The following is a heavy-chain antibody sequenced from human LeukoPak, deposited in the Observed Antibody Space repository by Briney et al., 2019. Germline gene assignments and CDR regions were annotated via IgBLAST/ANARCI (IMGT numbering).Heavy chain of an antibody. CDR2: IYYSGST. J-gene: IGHJ3*02. D-gene: IGHD3-22*01. CDR1: GGSISSYY. V-gene: IGHV4-59*01. CDR3: ARDRGYYDSSGYYSPRAFDI. Sequence: SETLSLTCTVSGGSISSYYWSWIRQPPGKGLEWIGYIYYSGSTYYNPSLKSRVTISVGMSKNQFSLKLSSVTAADTAVYYCARDRGYYDSSGYYSPRAFDIWGQGTMVTVSS.